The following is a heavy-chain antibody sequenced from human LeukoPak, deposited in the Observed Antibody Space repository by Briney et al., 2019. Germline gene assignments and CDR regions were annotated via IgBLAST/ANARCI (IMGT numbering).Heavy chain of an antibody. CDR2: IYYSGST. CDR3: ARDFNTVPLTPYWFDP. V-gene: IGHV4-39*07. CDR1: GGSISSSSYY. Sequence: SETLSLTCTVSGGSISSSSYYWGWIRQPPGKGLEWIGSIYYSGSTYYNPSLKSRVTISVDTSKNQFSLKLSSVTAADTAVYCCARDFNTVPLTPYWFDPWGQGTLVTVSS. D-gene: IGHD2-8*02. J-gene: IGHJ5*02.